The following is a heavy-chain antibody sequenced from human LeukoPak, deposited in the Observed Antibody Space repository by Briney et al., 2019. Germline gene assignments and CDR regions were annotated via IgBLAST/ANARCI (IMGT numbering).Heavy chain of an antibody. J-gene: IGHJ4*02. CDR2: INQDGSQK. Sequence: PGGSLRLSCAASGFTFSSYWMSWVRQAPGKGLEWVANINQDGSQKNDVDSLEGRFTVSRDTAKNSLYLQMNGLRAEDTAVYYCVRESRNSSDSRWGQGTLVTVSS. D-gene: IGHD3-22*01. CDR1: GFTFSSYW. CDR3: VRESRNSSDSR. V-gene: IGHV3-7*01.